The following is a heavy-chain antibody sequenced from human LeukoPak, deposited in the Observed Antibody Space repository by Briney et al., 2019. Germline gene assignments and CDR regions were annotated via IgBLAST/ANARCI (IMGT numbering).Heavy chain of an antibody. CDR3: ARDLLAPQGSPGWFDP. D-gene: IGHD6-6*01. CDR2: ISAYNGNT. V-gene: IGHV1-18*01. CDR1: GYTFTSYG. Sequence: ASVKVSCKASGYTFTSYGISWVRQAPGQGLEWMGWISAYNGNTNYAQKLQGRVTMTTDTSTSTACMELRSLRSDDTAVYYCARDLLAPQGSPGWFDPWGQGTLVTVSS. J-gene: IGHJ5*02.